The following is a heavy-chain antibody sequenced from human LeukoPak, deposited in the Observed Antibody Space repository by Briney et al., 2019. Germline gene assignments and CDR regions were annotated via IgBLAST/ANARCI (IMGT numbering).Heavy chain of an antibody. CDR1: GFTFSSYA. Sequence: PGGSLRLSCAASGFTFSSYAMSWVRQAPGKGLEWVSVISGSGDTTYYADSVKGRFTISRDEFKNTLYLQMNSLRAEDTAVYYCAKSDYYDSSGHPSSFDYWGQGSLVTVSS. D-gene: IGHD3-22*01. V-gene: IGHV3-23*01. CDR3: AKSDYYDSSGHPSSFDY. CDR2: ISGSGDTT. J-gene: IGHJ4*02.